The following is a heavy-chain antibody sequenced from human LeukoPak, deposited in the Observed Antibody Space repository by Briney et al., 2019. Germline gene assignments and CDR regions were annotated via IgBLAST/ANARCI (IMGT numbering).Heavy chain of an antibody. J-gene: IGHJ6*02. V-gene: IGHV3-30-3*01. Sequence: GRSLRLSCAAPGFTFSSYAMHWVRQAPGKGREWVAVISYDGSNKYYADSVKGRFTISRDNSKNTLYLQMNSLRAEDTAVYYCARAAYHYGMDVWGQGTTVTVSS. CDR1: GFTFSSYA. CDR3: ARAAYHYGMDV. CDR2: ISYDGSNK.